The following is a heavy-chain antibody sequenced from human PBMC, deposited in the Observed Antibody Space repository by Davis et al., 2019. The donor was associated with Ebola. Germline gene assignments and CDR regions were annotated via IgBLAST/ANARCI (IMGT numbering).Heavy chain of an antibody. J-gene: IGHJ4*02. CDR1: GGSISSGGYS. V-gene: IGHV4-30-4*07. CDR2: TYYSGST. D-gene: IGHD3-3*01. Sequence: MPSETLSLTCAVSGGSISSGGYSWSWIRQPPGKGLEWIGYTYYSGSTHYNPSLKSRVTISGDTSRNQFSLKLSSVTAADTAMYYCARASWGVSPYYDFWSGFPLDYWGQGTLVTVSS. CDR3: ARASWGVSPYYDFWSGFPLDY.